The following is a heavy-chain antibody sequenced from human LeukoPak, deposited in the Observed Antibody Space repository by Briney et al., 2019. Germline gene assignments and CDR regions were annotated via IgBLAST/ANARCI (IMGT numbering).Heavy chain of an antibody. CDR3: AKEEVYCSSTSCPARARPPYYYYGMDV. CDR2: ISGDGGST. V-gene: IGHV3-43*02. Sequence: GGSLRLSCAASGFTFDDYAMHWVRQAPGKGLEWVSLISGDGGSTYYADSVKGGFTISRDNSKNSLYLQMNSLRTEDTALYYCAKEEVYCSSTSCPARARPPYYYYGMDVWGQGTTVTVSS. CDR1: GFTFDDYA. D-gene: IGHD2-2*01. J-gene: IGHJ6*02.